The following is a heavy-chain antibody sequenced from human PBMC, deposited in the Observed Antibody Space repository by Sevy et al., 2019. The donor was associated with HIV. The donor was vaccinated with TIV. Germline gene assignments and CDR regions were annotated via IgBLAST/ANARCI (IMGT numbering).Heavy chain of an antibody. CDR2: IYHRGTT. V-gene: IGHV4-4*02. Sequence: SETLSVTCAVSGASVIGSNWWSWVRQPPGKGLEWIGDIYHRGTTNFNPSLKNRVTIIVDKSKSQFSLELKSVTAADTAVYYCASVSGTDILGYYYDSWGQGMLVTVSS. CDR1: GASVIGSNW. J-gene: IGHJ4*02. CDR3: ASVSGTDILGYYYDS. D-gene: IGHD1-1*01.